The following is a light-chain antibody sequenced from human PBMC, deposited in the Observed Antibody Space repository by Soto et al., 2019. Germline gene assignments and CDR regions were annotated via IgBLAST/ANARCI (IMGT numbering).Light chain of an antibody. CDR2: TNN. Sequence: VLTQPPAASGAPGQGVAFSCSGSSSNIGGNTVNWYQQLPGTAPKLLIYTNNQRPSGVPDRFSGSKSGTSASLAISGLQSDDEADYYCAAWDDSLNGYVFGTGTKLTVL. CDR1: SSNIGGNT. CDR3: AAWDDSLNGYV. J-gene: IGLJ1*01. V-gene: IGLV1-44*01.